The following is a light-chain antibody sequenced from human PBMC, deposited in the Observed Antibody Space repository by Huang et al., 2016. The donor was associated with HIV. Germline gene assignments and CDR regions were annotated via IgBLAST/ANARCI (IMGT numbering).Light chain of an antibody. CDR3: QQYNNWPRT. CDR1: QSVSSN. V-gene: IGKV3-15*01. CDR2: NTT. Sequence: EIVMTQSPATLSVSPGERATISCRAGQSVSSNLAWYQQKPGQSPRLLIYNTTTRATGAPARFSGSGSGTEFTLTISSLQSEDFAVYYCQQYNNWPRTFGQGTKVDIK. J-gene: IGKJ1*01.